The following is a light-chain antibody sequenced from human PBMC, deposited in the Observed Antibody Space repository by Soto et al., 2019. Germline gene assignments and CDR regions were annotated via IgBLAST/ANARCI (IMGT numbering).Light chain of an antibody. J-gene: IGKJ2*01. V-gene: IGKV3-20*01. CDR1: QSVSSSY. Sequence: EIVLTQSPGTLSLSPGERATLSCRASQSVSSSYLAWYQQKPGQAPRLLIYGASSRATGIPDRFSGSGSGTDFALTISRLEPEDFAVYYCQRYGSSYTFGQGTKQGIK. CDR3: QRYGSSYT. CDR2: GAS.